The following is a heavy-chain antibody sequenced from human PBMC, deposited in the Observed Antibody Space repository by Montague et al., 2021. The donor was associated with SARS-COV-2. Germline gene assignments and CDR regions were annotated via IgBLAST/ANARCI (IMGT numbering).Heavy chain of an antibody. D-gene: IGHD2-2*01. CDR2: VHYTGST. J-gene: IGHJ4*02. CDR1: GGSISSYY. V-gene: IGHV4-59*01. CDR3: ARVQYTCFFASCVDYFEV. Sequence: SETLSLTCEVSGGSISSYYWSWIRQPPGKGLEWIGYVHYTGSTNYNPSLKTRVTLSLDTPKNRFSLTLSSVTAADTAVYYCARVQYTCFFASCVDYFEVWGQGALVTVSS.